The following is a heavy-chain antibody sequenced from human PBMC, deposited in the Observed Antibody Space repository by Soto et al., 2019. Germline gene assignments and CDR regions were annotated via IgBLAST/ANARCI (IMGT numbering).Heavy chain of an antibody. CDR3: AKKGAPTRDHSTWSFDL. D-gene: IGHD6-13*01. CDR2: VISSSSTI. Sequence: AGSRGLSGPVSGFTFSSYSMNWVLQAPGKGLELVSYVISSSSTIYYADSVKGRFTISRDNANNSLYLQTASISADETAVYFCAKKGAPTRDHSTWSFDLWGRGTLV. V-gene: IGHV3-48*01. J-gene: IGHJ2*01. CDR1: GFTFSSYS.